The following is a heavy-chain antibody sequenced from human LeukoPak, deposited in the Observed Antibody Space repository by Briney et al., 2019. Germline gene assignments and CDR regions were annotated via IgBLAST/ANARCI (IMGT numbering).Heavy chain of an antibody. CDR1: GGSISSYY. V-gene: IGHV4-4*07. J-gene: IGHJ5*02. Sequence: SETLSLTCTVSGGSISSYYWSWIRHPAGKGLEWIGRIYTSGSTNYNPSLKSRVTMSVDTSKNQFSLKLSSVTAADTAVYYCARDGYSNGENWFDPWGQGTLVTVSS. D-gene: IGHD4-11*01. CDR3: ARDGYSNGENWFDP. CDR2: IYTSGST.